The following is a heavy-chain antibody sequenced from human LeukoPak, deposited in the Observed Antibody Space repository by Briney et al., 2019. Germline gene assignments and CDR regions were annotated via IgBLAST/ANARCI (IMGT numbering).Heavy chain of an antibody. D-gene: IGHD2-15*01. CDR1: GGSFSGYY. J-gene: IGHJ5*02. CDR2: INHSGST. CDR3: ASPQYCSGGSCYSNWFDP. Sequence: SETLSLTCAVYGGSFSGYYWSWIRQPPGKGLEWIGEINHSGSTNYNPSLKSRVTISVDTSKNQFSLKLSSVTATDTAVYYCASPQYCSGGSCYSNWFDPWGQGTLVTVSS. V-gene: IGHV4-34*01.